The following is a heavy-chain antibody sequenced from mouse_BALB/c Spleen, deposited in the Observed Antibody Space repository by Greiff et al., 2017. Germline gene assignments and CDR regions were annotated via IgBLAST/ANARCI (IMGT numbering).Heavy chain of an antibody. D-gene: IGHD1-1*02. CDR3: ARLWSHFDY. Sequence: VQLKQSGAELVKPGASVKLSCTASGFNIKDTYMPWVKQRPEQGLEWIGRIDPANGNTKYDPKFQGKATITADTSSNTAYLQLSSLTSEDTAVYYCARLWSHFDYWGQGTTLTVSS. CDR2: IDPANGNT. J-gene: IGHJ2*01. V-gene: IGHV14-3*02. CDR1: GFNIKDTY.